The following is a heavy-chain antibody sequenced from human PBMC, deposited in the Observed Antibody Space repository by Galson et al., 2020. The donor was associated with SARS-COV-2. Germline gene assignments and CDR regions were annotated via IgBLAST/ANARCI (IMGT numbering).Heavy chain of an antibody. V-gene: IGHV4-59*01. J-gene: IGHJ4*02. D-gene: IGHD2-2*02. CDR2: IYYSGHT. Sequence: ETSETLSLTCAVSGGSIISYYWSWIRQPPGKGLEWMGYIYYSGHTNYNPSLKSRVTMAVDTPKNQFSLKLTSVTATDTAVYYCARSLNCSSDSCYMGFGSWGQGTLVTVSS. CDR3: ARSLNCSSDSCYMGFGS. CDR1: GGSIISYY.